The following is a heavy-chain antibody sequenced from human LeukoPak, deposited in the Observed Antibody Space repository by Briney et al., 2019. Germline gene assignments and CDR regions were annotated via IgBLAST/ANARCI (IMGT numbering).Heavy chain of an antibody. D-gene: IGHD3-22*01. CDR1: GFAFRSYW. Sequence: PGGSLRLSCAASGFAFRSYWMSWVRQAPGKGLEWVANINQDGSESHCVDSVKGRYTISRDNAKNSLFLQMNSLRAEDTAVYYCARDWHYYDSTTYYYYFDCWGQGTLATVSS. V-gene: IGHV3-7*01. CDR2: INQDGSES. J-gene: IGHJ4*02. CDR3: ARDWHYYDSTTYYYYFDC.